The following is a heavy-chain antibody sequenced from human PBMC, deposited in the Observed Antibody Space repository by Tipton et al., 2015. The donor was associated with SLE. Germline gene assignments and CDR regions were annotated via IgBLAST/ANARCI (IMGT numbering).Heavy chain of an antibody. D-gene: IGHD3-10*01. V-gene: IGHV3-30-3*01. CDR3: ASGEDDAFDI. Sequence: SLRLSCAASGFTFSSYAMHWVRQAPGKGLEWVAVISYDGSNKYYADSVKGRFTISRDNSKNTLYLQMNSLRAEDTAVYYCASGEDDAFDIWGQGTMVTVSS. CDR2: ISYDGSNK. J-gene: IGHJ3*02. CDR1: GFTFSSYA.